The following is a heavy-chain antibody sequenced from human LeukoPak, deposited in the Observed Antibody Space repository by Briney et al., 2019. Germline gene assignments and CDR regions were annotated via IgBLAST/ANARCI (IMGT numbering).Heavy chain of an antibody. CDR2: INPKSGAT. D-gene: IGHD5-24*01. CDR3: AREKYDSELPDY. Sequence: ASVKVSCKASGYTFSDYYMHWVRQAPGQGLEWMGWINPKSGATNSAQKFQGRVTMTRDASISTVYMELSRLTSGDTAVYYCAREKYDSELPDYWGQGTLVTVSS. V-gene: IGHV1-2*02. CDR1: GYTFSDYY. J-gene: IGHJ4*02.